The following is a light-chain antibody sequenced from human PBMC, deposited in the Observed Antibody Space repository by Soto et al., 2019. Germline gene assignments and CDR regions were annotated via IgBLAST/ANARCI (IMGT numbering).Light chain of an antibody. J-gene: IGLJ1*01. V-gene: IGLV4-69*01. CDR1: SGHSSYA. CDR2: LNSDGSH. Sequence: QPVLTQSPSASASLGASVKLTCTLSSGHSSYAIAWHQQQPEKGPRYLMKLNSDGSHSKGDGIPDRFSGSSSGAERYLTISSLQSEDEADYYCQTWGTGIWVFGTGTKVT. CDR3: QTWGTGIWV.